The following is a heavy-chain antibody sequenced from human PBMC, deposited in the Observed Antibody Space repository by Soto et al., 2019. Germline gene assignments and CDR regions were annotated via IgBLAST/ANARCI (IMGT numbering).Heavy chain of an antibody. Sequence: QVQLVESGGGVVQPGTSLRLSCVASGFTFSNYGIHLVRQDPGRGLVWVAVIWHDGSQKYLTDSVRGRFTISRDNSKNTFYLHMNSLRVEDTAVYYWERRDDPFHVWGRGTMVTVSS. CDR3: ERRDDPFHV. CDR1: GFTFSNYG. V-gene: IGHV3-33*01. J-gene: IGHJ3*01. CDR2: IWHDGSQK.